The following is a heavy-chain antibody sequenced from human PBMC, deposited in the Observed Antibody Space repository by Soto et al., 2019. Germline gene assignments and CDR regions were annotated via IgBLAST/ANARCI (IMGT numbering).Heavy chain of an antibody. CDR2: IIPVLGNA. J-gene: IGHJ4*02. CDR3: ARGSDILTGTNAPFAH. CDR1: GGTFGRYT. V-gene: IGHV1-69*01. D-gene: IGHD3-9*01. Sequence: QVQSVRSGAQVKKPGSSVKVSCTASGGTFGRYTISWVRQAPGQGLEWMGGIIPVLGNANLAQKFQDRVTFAADESRSTAYMELSSLRSEDTAVYYCARGSDILTGTNAPFAHSGQGTLVTGSS.